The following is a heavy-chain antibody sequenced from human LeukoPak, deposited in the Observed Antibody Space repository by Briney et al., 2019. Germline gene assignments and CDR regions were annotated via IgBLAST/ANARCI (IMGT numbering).Heavy chain of an antibody. CDR2: INHSGST. D-gene: IGHD3-3*01. CDR3: ARKATYYDFWSGYYKEDYYFDY. J-gene: IGHJ4*02. CDR1: GGSFSGHY. Sequence: PSETLSLTCAVYGGSFSGHYWSWIRQPPGKGLEWIGEINHSGSTNYNPSLKSRVTISVDTSKNQFSLKLSSVTAADTAVYYCARKATYYDFWSGYYKEDYYFDYWGQGTLVTVSS. V-gene: IGHV4-34*01.